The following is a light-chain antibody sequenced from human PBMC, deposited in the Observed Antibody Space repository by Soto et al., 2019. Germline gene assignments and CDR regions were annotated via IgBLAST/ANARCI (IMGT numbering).Light chain of an antibody. CDR2: AAS. V-gene: IGKV3-15*01. Sequence: ETVVTQSPATLSVSPGDRATLSCTASTRVRSNLHRYYQKPAQAPRLLTYAASTRTSASPARFRGRGSGTGLTLTINSVQSEDFVVYYCQQYKNWGRTCGQGTKV. CDR1: TRVRSN. CDR3: QQYKNWGRT. J-gene: IGKJ1*01.